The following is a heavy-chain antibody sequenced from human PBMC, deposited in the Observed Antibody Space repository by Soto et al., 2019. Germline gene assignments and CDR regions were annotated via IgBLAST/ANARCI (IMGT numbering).Heavy chain of an antibody. CDR1: GFTFSSYS. V-gene: IGHV3-48*01. D-gene: IGHD2-15*01. J-gene: IGHJ6*02. CDR3: ARRMYFDCSGGSCYSGGMDV. Sequence: GGSLRLSCAASGFTFSSYSMNWVRQAPGKGLEWVSYISSSSSTIYYADSVKGRFTISRDNAKNSLYLQMNSLRAEDTAVYYCARRMYFDCSGGSCYSGGMDVWGQGTTVTVSS. CDR2: ISSSSSTI.